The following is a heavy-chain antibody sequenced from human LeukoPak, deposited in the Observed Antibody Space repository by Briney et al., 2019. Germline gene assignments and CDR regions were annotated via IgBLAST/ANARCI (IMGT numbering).Heavy chain of an antibody. Sequence: AETLSLTCAVYGGSFSGYYRSWIRQPPGKGLEWIGEINHSGSTNYNPSLKSRVTISEDTSKNQFSLKLSSVTAADTSVYYCARDRQWLVDSYGYWGQGTLVTVSS. V-gene: IGHV4-34*01. D-gene: IGHD6-19*01. J-gene: IGHJ4*02. CDR3: ARDRQWLVDSYGY. CDR2: INHSGST. CDR1: GGSFSGYY.